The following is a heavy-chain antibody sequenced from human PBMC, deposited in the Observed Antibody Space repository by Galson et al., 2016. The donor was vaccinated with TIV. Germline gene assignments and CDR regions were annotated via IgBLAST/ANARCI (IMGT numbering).Heavy chain of an antibody. Sequence: SVKVSCKASGGTFSSFALNWVRQAPGQGLEWIGEIIPGFGTVRYAQKFQARVTITADESATTSVMELSGLTSDDTAVYYCARTSYTPMGDWGQGTLVTVSS. D-gene: IGHD5-18*01. CDR2: IIPGFGTV. J-gene: IGHJ4*01. CDR1: GGTFSSFA. V-gene: IGHV1-69*13. CDR3: ARTSYTPMGD.